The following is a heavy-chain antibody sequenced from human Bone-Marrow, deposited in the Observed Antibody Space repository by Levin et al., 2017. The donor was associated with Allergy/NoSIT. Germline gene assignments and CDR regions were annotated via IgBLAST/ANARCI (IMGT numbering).Heavy chain of an antibody. J-gene: IGHJ4*02. CDR2: ITGSGSTT. Sequence: SGGSLRLSCKASGFIFSKFAMNWVRQAPGKGLEWVSQITGSGSTTFYADSVKGRFTISRDNSKNTLYLQSNNLRVEDTAVYYCAREVDFTTATTFSVALDYWGQGALVTVSS. CDR3: AREVDFTTATTFSVALDY. D-gene: IGHD6-19*01. CDR1: GFIFSKFA. V-gene: IGHV3-23*01.